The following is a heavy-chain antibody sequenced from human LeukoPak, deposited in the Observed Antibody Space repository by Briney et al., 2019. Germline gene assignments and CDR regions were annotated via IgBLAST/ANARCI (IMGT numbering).Heavy chain of an antibody. CDR1: AFTFSNYN. D-gene: IGHD3-3*01. Sequence: GGSLRLSCAASAFTFSNYNMNWVRQAPGKGLEWVSSISSQSTFIYYADSVKGRFTISRDNAKESVHLEMDSLRAEDTAVYYCVRDPGSRFLQWPDWGQGTLVTVSS. CDR3: VRDPGSRFLQWPD. CDR2: ISSQSTFI. V-gene: IGHV3-21*01. J-gene: IGHJ4*02.